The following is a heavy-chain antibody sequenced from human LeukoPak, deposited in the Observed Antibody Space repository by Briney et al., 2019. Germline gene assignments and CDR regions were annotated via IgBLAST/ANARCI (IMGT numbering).Heavy chain of an antibody. CDR1: GFTFSDHY. CDR2: IRNKGKSYST. J-gene: IGHJ4*02. D-gene: IGHD6-13*01. CDR3: TRDLVSTWYVY. Sequence: GGSLRLSCAASGFTFSDHYMDWVRQAPGEGLGWVGRIRNKGKSYSTEYAASVKGRFTISRDDSKNSLYLQMNSLKTEDTAVYYCTRDLVSTWYVYWGQGTLVTVSS. V-gene: IGHV3-72*01.